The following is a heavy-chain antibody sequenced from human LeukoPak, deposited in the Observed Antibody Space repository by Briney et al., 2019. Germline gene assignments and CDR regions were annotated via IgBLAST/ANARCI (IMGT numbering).Heavy chain of an antibody. J-gene: IGHJ4*02. V-gene: IGHV1-8*01. CDR1: GYTFSSYD. D-gene: IGHD6-13*01. CDR2: MNPNSGNT. Sequence: ASVKVSCKASGYTFSSYDINWVRQATGQGLEWMGWMNPNSGNTGYAQKFQGRVTMTRDTSISTAYMELSRLRSDDTAVYYCARDRSPSAAAAPHYFDYWGQGTLVTVSS. CDR3: ARDRSPSAAAAPHYFDY.